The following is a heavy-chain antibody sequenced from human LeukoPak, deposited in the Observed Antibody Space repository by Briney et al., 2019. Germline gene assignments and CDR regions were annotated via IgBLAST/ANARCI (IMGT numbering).Heavy chain of an antibody. CDR2: IYTSGST. CDR1: GGSISSGSYY. V-gene: IGHV4-61*02. J-gene: IGHJ4*02. CDR3: ASFSMESMAIDY. D-gene: IGHD2/OR15-2a*01. Sequence: KASETLSLTCTVSGGSISSGSYYWSWIRQPAGKGLEWIGRIYTSGSTNYNPSLKSRVTISVDTSKNQFSLKLSSVTAADTAVYYCASFSMESMAIDYWGQGTLVTVSS.